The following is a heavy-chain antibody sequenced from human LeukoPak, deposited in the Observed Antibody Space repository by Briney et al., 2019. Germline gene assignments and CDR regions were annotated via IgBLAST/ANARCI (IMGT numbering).Heavy chain of an antibody. D-gene: IGHD3-22*01. V-gene: IGHV4-30-2*01. CDR3: ARVIYDSSGYYPDTLDAFDI. J-gene: IGHJ3*02. CDR2: IYHSGST. CDR1: GGSISSGGYS. Sequence: PSQTLSLTCAVSGGSISSGGYSWSWIRQPPGKGLEWIGYIYHSGSTYYNPSLKSRVTLSVDRSKNQFSLKLSSVTAADTAVYYCARVIYDSSGYYPDTLDAFDIWGQGTMVTVSS.